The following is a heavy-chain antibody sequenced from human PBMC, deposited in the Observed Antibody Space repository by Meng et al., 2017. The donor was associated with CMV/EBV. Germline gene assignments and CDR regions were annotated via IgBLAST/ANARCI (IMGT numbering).Heavy chain of an antibody. CDR2: IRYDGSNK. CDR1: GFTFSSYG. J-gene: IGHJ5*02. Sequence: GGSLRLSCAASGFTFSSYGMHWVRQAPGKGLEWVAFIRYDGSNKYYADSVKGRFTISRDNAKNSLYLQMNSLRAEDTAVYYCARDPSTTVVTWGYNWFDPWGQGTLVTVSS. V-gene: IGHV3-30*02. CDR3: ARDPSTTVVTWGYNWFDP. D-gene: IGHD4-23*01.